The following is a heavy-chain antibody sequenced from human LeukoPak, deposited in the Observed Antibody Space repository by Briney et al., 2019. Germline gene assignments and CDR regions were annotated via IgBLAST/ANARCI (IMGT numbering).Heavy chain of an antibody. CDR2: IIPIFGTA. J-gene: IGHJ4*02. Sequence: ASVKVSCKASGGTFSSYAISWVRQAPGQGLEWMGGIIPIFGTANYAQKFQGRVTITADESTSTAYMELSSLRSEDTAVYYCARDPGRRWSGYHYPLDYWGQGTLVTVSS. D-gene: IGHD3-3*01. CDR1: GGTFSSYA. V-gene: IGHV1-69*13. CDR3: ARDPGRRWSGYHYPLDY.